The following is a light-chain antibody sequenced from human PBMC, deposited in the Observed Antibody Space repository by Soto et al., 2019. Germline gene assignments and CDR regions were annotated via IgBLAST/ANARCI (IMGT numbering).Light chain of an antibody. Sequence: EIVLTQSTATLSLSTGAGATLSCRASQSVGSKLAWFQQKPGQAPRLLIYDASNRATGIPARFSGSGSGTDFTVTISSLEPEDFAVYYCQQRSSWPITFGPGTLLEFK. CDR3: QQRSSWPIT. CDR1: QSVGSK. J-gene: IGKJ5*01. CDR2: DAS. V-gene: IGKV3-11*01.